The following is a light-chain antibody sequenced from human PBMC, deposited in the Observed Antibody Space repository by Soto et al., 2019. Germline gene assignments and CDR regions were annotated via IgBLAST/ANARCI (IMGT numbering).Light chain of an antibody. J-gene: IGKJ1*01. V-gene: IGKV3-20*01. CDR2: DAS. CDR1: QTVRSW. CDR3: QQYGSSPLT. Sequence: EIVLTQSPGTLSLSPGERATLSCRASQTVRSWLAWYQQKPGQAPRLLIYDASTRATGVPARFSGSGSGTDFTLTISSLEPEDFAVYYCQQYGSSPLTFGQGTKVDIK.